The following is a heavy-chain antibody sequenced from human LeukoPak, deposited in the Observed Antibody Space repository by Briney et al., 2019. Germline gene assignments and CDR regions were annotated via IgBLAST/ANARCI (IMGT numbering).Heavy chain of an antibody. V-gene: IGHV1-46*01. D-gene: IGHD3-22*01. Sequence: ASVKVSCKASEYTFTSYYMHWVRQAPGQGLEWMGIINPSGGSTSYAQKFQGRVTMTRDTSTSTVYMELSSLRSEDTAVYYCARDPPADSSGYYYGRWFDPWGQGTLVTVSS. CDR1: EYTFTSYY. J-gene: IGHJ5*02. CDR2: INPSGGST. CDR3: ARDPPADSSGYYYGRWFDP.